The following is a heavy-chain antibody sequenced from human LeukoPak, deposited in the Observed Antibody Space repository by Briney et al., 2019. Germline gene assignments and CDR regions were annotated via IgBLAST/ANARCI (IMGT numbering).Heavy chain of an antibody. D-gene: IGHD3-22*01. V-gene: IGHV3-74*01. J-gene: IGHJ4*02. Sequence: GGSLRLSCEASEFTFSSYWMHWVRQAPGKGLVWVSRINSDGRTTIYADSVKGRFTISRDSAKNTLYLQMNSLRAEDTAAYYCAREGYYDSSGYSIRFSYWGQGTLVTVSS. CDR3: AREGYYDSSGYSIRFSY. CDR2: INSDGRTT. CDR1: EFTFSSYW.